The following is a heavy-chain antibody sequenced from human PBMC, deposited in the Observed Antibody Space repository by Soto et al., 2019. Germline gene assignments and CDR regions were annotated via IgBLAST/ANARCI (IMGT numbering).Heavy chain of an antibody. Sequence: PSETLSLTCTVSGGSISSYYWSWIRQPPGKGLEWIGYIYYSGSTNYNPSLKSRVTISVDTSKNQFSLKLSSVTAADTAVYYCARSGGRYWGQGTLVTVPS. D-gene: IGHD2-8*02. V-gene: IGHV4-59*01. CDR1: GGSISSYY. J-gene: IGHJ4*02. CDR2: IYYSGST. CDR3: ARSGGRY.